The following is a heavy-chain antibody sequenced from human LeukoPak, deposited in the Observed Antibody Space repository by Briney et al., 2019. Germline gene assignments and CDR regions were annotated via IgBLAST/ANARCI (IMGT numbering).Heavy chain of an antibody. CDR2: IWYDGSNI. CDR3: ARGRIAAAGTLDFQH. Sequence: GGSLRLSCAASGFTISSYGMHWVRQAPGKGLEWVAVIWYDGSNIYFADSVKGRFTISRDNSKNTLYLQMNSLRAEDTAVYYCARGRIAAAGTLDFQHWGQGTMVTVSS. J-gene: IGHJ1*01. D-gene: IGHD6-13*01. CDR1: GFTISSYG. V-gene: IGHV3-33*01.